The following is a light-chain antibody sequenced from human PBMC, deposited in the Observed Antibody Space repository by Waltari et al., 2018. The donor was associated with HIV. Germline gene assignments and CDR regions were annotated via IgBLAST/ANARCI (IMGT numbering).Light chain of an antibody. CDR2: ANQ. CDR3: GTWDTSLNAGV. J-gene: IGLJ2*01. V-gene: IGLV1-51*01. CDR1: TSNIGNNF. Sequence: QSVLTQPPAVSAAPGQKVTISCSGTTSNIGNNFVSWYQKLPGTAPKLLIFANQKRPSGVSDRFSASKSATSATLDITGLHTGDEAEYYCGTWDTSLNAGVFGGGTKVSVL.